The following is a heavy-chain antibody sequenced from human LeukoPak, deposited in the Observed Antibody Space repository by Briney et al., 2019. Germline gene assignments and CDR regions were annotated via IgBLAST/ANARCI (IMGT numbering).Heavy chain of an antibody. CDR1: GFTFDDYA. D-gene: IGHD4-23*01. Sequence: GGSPRLSCAASGFTFDDYAMHRVRQAPGKGLEWVSGISWNSGSIMYADSVKGRFTISRDNAKNSLYLQMNSLRAEDMALYYCAKDIYGGNSFAWNFDYWGQGTLVTVSS. V-gene: IGHV3-9*03. CDR3: AKDIYGGNSFAWNFDY. J-gene: IGHJ4*02. CDR2: ISWNSGSI.